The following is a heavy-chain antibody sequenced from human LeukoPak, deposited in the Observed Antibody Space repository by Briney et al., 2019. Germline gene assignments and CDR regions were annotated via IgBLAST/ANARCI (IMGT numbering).Heavy chain of an antibody. Sequence: PGGSLRLSCVASGFTFSTYSMIWARQAPGKGLEWVSVVSGNGNYRYYADSVKGRFMISRDNSNNTLNLQMNSLRVEDTAVYYCARVKVAGTFDYWGQGTLVTVSS. CDR3: ARVKVAGTFDY. J-gene: IGHJ4*02. CDR2: VSGNGNYR. V-gene: IGHV3-21*01. D-gene: IGHD6-19*01. CDR1: GFTFSTYS.